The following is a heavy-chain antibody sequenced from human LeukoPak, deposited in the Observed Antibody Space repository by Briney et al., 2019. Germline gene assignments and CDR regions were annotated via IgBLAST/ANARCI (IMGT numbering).Heavy chain of an antibody. CDR1: GFNFSNYA. D-gene: IGHD6-25*01. J-gene: IGHJ4*02. CDR3: AKNSGYSWQYFFDY. Sequence: HTGGSLRLSCAASGFNFSNYAMSWVRQAPGKGLEWVSAISGGGGPTYYADSVKGRFTISRDNSKNTLYLQMNSLRAEDAAVYFCAKNSGYSWQYFFDYWGQGTLVTVSS. CDR2: ISGGGGPT. V-gene: IGHV3-23*01.